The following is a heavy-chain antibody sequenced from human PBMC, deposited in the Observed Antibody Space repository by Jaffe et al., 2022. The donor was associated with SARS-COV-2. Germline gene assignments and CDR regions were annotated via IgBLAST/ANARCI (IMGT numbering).Heavy chain of an antibody. D-gene: IGHD4-17*01. CDR3: ARELPHDYHPGDY. Sequence: QVQLVQSGAEMKKPGASVKVSCRASGYTFTNYHMHWARQAPGQGLEWVGIISAAGDYTFYAQKFQGRVSLTRDTSTSTVYMELSGLTSEDTAVYYCARELPHDYHPGDYWGQGTLLTVSS. J-gene: IGHJ4*02. V-gene: IGHV1-46*01. CDR1: GYTFTNYH. CDR2: ISAAGDYT.